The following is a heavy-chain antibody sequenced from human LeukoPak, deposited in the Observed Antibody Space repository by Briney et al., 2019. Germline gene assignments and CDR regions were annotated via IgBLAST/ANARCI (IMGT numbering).Heavy chain of an antibody. Sequence: GGSLRLSCEASGFTFSTYNMNWVRQAPGKRLEWVSSIFPSGGEIHYADSVRGRFTISRDNSKSTLSLQMNSLRAEDTAIYYCATYRQVLLPFESWGQGTLVTVSS. J-gene: IGHJ4*02. CDR1: GFTFSTYN. CDR2: IFPSGGEI. CDR3: ATYRQVLLPFES. D-gene: IGHD2-8*02. V-gene: IGHV3-23*01.